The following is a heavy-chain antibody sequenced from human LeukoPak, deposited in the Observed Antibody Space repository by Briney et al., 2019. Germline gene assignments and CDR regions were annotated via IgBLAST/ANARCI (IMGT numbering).Heavy chain of an antibody. J-gene: IGHJ4*02. D-gene: IGHD3-22*01. CDR2: MNPNSGNT. CDR3: TASLAYYNASGYYPFDY. V-gene: IGHV1-8*01. CDR1: GYTFTSYD. Sequence: ASVKVSCKASGYTFTSYDINWVRQATGQGLEWMGWMNPNSGNTGYAQKFQGRVTMTRNPSISTAYMELSSLEPEDTAAYYCTASLAYYNASGYYPFDYWGQGTLVTVSS.